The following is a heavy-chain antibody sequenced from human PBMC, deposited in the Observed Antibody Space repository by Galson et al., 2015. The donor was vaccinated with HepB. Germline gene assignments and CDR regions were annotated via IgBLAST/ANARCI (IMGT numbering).Heavy chain of an antibody. D-gene: IGHD3-22*01. CDR3: ARPGYYDSSGIYYFDS. J-gene: IGHJ4*02. CDR1: GYTFTSYG. Sequence: QSGAEVKKPGESLKISCKASGYTFTSYGISWVRQAPGQGLEWMGCISAYNGNTNYAQKLQGRVTMTTDTSTSTAYMELRSLRSDDTAVYYCARPGYYDSSGIYYFDSWGQGTLVTVSS. CDR2: ISAYNGNT. V-gene: IGHV1-18*04.